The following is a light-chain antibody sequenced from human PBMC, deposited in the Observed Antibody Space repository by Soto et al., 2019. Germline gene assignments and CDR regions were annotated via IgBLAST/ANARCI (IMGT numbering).Light chain of an antibody. CDR1: QGISSY. V-gene: IGKV1-8*01. CDR2: AAS. Sequence: AIRMTQSPSSLSASTGDRVTITCRASQGISSYLAWYQQKPGKAPKLLIYAASTLQSGVPSRFSGSGSGTDFTLTISCLQSEDFATYYCQQYYSYPPGFTFGPGTKVDIK. J-gene: IGKJ3*01. CDR3: QQYYSYPPGFT.